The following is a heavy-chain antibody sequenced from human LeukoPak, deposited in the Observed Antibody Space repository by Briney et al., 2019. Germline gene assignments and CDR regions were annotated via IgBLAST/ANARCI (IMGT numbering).Heavy chain of an antibody. D-gene: IGHD3-3*01. Sequence: ASVKVSCKASGYTFTSYGISWVRQAPGQGLEWMGWISAYNGNTNYAQKLQGRVTMTTDTSTSTAYMELRSLRSDDTAVYYCARDRSRRITIFGVVNSLYYFDYWGQGTLVTVSS. CDR1: GYTFTSYG. J-gene: IGHJ4*02. V-gene: IGHV1-18*01. CDR2: ISAYNGNT. CDR3: ARDRSRRITIFGVVNSLYYFDY.